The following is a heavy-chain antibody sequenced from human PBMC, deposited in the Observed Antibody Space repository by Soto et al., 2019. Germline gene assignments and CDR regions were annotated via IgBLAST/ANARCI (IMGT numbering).Heavy chain of an antibody. CDR1: GGSFSGYY. CDR2: INHSGST. CDR3: ARGSVDGAGEMDV. D-gene: IGHD4-17*01. Sequence: QVQLQQWGAGLLKPSETLSLTCAVYGGSFSGYYWSWIRQPPGKGLEWIGEINHSGSTNYNPSLKSRGAISVDTSKTQVSLKLRSVTAADTAVYYCARGSVDGAGEMDVWGNGTTVTVSS. J-gene: IGHJ6*04. V-gene: IGHV4-34*01.